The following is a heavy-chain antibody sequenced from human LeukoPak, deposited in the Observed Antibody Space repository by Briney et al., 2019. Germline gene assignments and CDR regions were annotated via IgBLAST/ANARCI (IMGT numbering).Heavy chain of an antibody. CDR3: AKTYSSGCYLAFDAFDI. J-gene: IGHJ3*02. Sequence: GGSLRLSCAASGFTFSTYAMSWVRQAPGKGLEWVSAISGSGGSTYYADSVKGRFTISRDNSKNTLYLQMNSLRAEDTAVYYCAKTYSSGCYLAFDAFDIWGQGTMVTVSS. CDR1: GFTFSTYA. V-gene: IGHV3-23*01. CDR2: ISGSGGST. D-gene: IGHD3-22*01.